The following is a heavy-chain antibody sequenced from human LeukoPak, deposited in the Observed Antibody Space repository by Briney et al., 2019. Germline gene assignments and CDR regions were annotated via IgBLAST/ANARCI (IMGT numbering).Heavy chain of an antibody. Sequence: ASVKVSCKASGYTFTTYTINCVRQAPGQGLEWMGWISAYNGNTNYAQKLQGRVTMTTDTSTSTAYMELRSLRSDDTAIYYCARRLSGYYSTFDYWGQGTLVTVSS. V-gene: IGHV1-18*01. D-gene: IGHD3-22*01. J-gene: IGHJ4*02. CDR3: ARRLSGYYSTFDY. CDR1: GYTFTTYT. CDR2: ISAYNGNT.